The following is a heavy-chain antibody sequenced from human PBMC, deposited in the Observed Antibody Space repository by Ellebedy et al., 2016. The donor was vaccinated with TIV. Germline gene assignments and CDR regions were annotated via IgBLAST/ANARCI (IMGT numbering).Heavy chain of an antibody. Sequence: PGGSLRLSCAASGFTFSSYAMSWVRQAPGKGLEWVSAISGSGGSTYYADSVKGRFTNSRDNSKNTLYLQMNSLRAEDTAVYYCAKGTWGSGWYPPFDYWGQGTLVTVSS. J-gene: IGHJ4*02. CDR3: AKGTWGSGWYPPFDY. V-gene: IGHV3-23*01. CDR1: GFTFSSYA. CDR2: ISGSGGST. D-gene: IGHD6-19*01.